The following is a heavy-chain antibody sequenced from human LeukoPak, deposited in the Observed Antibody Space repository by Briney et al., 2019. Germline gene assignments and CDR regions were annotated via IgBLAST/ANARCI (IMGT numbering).Heavy chain of an antibody. V-gene: IGHV3-7*01. D-gene: IGHD3-22*01. CDR1: EFIFSSYW. J-gene: IGHJ4*02. Sequence: GGSLRLSCAGSEFIFSSYWMSWVRQAPGKGLEWVAYIKPDGSEDYYVDSVKGRFTISRDNAESSLYLQMNSLRVEDTAVYYCTRGDSASKIDYWGQGTLVTVSS. CDR2: IKPDGSED. CDR3: TRGDSASKIDY.